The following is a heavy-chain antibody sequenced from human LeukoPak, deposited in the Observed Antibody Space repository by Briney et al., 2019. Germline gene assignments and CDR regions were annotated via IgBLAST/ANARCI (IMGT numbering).Heavy chain of an antibody. CDR1: GFTFGGSA. V-gene: IGHV3-9*01. CDR2: ISWNSGSQ. J-gene: IGHJ4*02. CDR3: AKEVATPLDY. Sequence: GRSLRLSCAASGFTFGGSAMHWVRQAPGKGLEWVSAISWNSGSQRYADCVQGRFTISRDNAKNSLYLQMDSLRAEDTAVYYCAKEVATPLDYWGQGTLVTVSS.